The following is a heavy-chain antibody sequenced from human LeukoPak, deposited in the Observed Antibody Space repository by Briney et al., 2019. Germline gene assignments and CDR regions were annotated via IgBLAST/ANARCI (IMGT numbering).Heavy chain of an antibody. J-gene: IGHJ4*02. V-gene: IGHV4-59*11. D-gene: IGHD1-26*01. CDR3: ARGGASSLPFDY. CDR1: GASISSHY. Sequence: PSETLSLTCTVSGASISSHYWSWIRQPPGKGLEWIGFIFYTGSTNYSPSLKSRVTISVDTSKKQFSLNLSSLTAADTAVYYCARGGASSLPFDYWGQGTLVTVSS. CDR2: IFYTGST.